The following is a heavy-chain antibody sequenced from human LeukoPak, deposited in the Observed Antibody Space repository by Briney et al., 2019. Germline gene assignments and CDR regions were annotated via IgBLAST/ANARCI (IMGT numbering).Heavy chain of an antibody. D-gene: IGHD3-22*01. CDR3: AGPYYYDSSGYYPDAFDI. Sequence: SETLSLTCAVYGGSFSGYYWSWIRQPPGKGLEWIGEINHSGSTNYNPSLKSRVTISVDTSKNQFSLKLSSVTAADTAVYYCAGPYYYDSSGYYPDAFDIWGQGTMVTVSS. CDR1: GGSFSGYY. J-gene: IGHJ3*02. CDR2: INHSGST. V-gene: IGHV4-34*01.